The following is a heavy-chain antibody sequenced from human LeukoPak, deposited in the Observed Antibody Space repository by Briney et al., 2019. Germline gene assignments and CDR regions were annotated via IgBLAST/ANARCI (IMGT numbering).Heavy chain of an antibody. CDR2: IYTSGST. Sequence: KPSETLSLTCTVSGGSISSYYWSWIRQPAGKGLEWIGRIYTSGSTNYNPSLKSRVTMSVDTSKNQFSLKLSSVTAADTAVYYCARDGPYYDSSGYISDDAFDIWGQGTMVTVSS. V-gene: IGHV4-4*07. CDR3: ARDGPYYDSSGYISDDAFDI. D-gene: IGHD3-22*01. J-gene: IGHJ3*02. CDR1: GGSISSYY.